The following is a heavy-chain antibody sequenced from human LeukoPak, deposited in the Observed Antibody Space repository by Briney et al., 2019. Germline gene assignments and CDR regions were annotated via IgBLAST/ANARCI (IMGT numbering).Heavy chain of an antibody. CDR2: IIPILGIA. J-gene: IGHJ6*02. CDR3: ARVRGGSSWYEYYYYYGMDV. Sequence: SVKVSCKASGGTFSSYAISWVRQAPGQGLEWMGRIIPILGIANYAQKFQGRVTITANKSTGTAYMELSSLRSEDTAVYYCARVRGGSSWYEYYYYYGMDVWGQGTTVTVSS. V-gene: IGHV1-69*04. CDR1: GGTFSSYA. D-gene: IGHD6-13*01.